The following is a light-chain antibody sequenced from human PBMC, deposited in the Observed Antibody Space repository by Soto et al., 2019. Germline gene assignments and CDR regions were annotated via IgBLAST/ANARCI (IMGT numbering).Light chain of an antibody. Sequence: DLQMTQSPSSLSASVGDRVTITCRASQSISSYLNWYQQKPGKAPTLLIYAASSLQSGVPSRFSGSGSATDFTLTISSLQPEDFATYYCQQSYSTPYTFGQGTKLEIK. CDR3: QQSYSTPYT. J-gene: IGKJ2*01. CDR2: AAS. CDR1: QSISSY. V-gene: IGKV1-39*01.